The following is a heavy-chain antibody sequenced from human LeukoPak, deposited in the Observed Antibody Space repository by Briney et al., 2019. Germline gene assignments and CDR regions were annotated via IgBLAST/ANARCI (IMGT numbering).Heavy chain of an antibody. D-gene: IGHD4-17*01. CDR3: ATKHTVLFDY. CDR2: ISGGSTT. CDR1: GFTFSNYA. V-gene: IGHV3-23*01. J-gene: IGHJ4*02. Sequence: GGSLRLSCAAPGFTFSNYAMSWVRQAPGKGLEWVSAISGGSTTYYSDSMKGRFTISRDNSKNTLYLQMNSLRAEDTAVYYCATKHTVLFDYWGQGTLVTVSS.